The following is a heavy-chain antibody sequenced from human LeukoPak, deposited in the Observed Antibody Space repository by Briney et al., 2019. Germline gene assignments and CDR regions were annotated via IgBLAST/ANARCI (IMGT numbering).Heavy chain of an antibody. D-gene: IGHD6-13*01. Sequence: QSGGSLRLSCAASGFTFSTYSMNWVRQASGKGLEWVGRIRSKANKYATEYAVSVNGRFTISRDDSKNMAYLQMNGLKPEDTAVYFCAKAAGTDYYYYYYMDVWGKGTTVTVSS. CDR3: AKAAGTDYYYYYYMDV. V-gene: IGHV3-73*01. CDR2: IRSKANKYAT. CDR1: GFTFSTYS. J-gene: IGHJ6*03.